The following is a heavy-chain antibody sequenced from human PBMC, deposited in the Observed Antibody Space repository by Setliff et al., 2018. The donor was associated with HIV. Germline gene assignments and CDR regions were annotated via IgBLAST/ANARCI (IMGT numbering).Heavy chain of an antibody. Sequence: SVKVSCKTSGFTSPNSAIQWVRQARGQRLEWIGWIVVGSGLTNYAQKFQERVTITRDMSANTAFMELISLRSDDTAVYYCAADRDVWFGELVTWAQGTLVTVS. V-gene: IGHV1-58*02. D-gene: IGHD3-10*01. CDR1: GFTSPNSA. CDR2: IVVGSGLT. J-gene: IGHJ4*02. CDR3: AADRDVWFGELVT.